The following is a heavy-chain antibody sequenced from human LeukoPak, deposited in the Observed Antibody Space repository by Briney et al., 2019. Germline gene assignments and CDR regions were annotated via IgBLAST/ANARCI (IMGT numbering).Heavy chain of an antibody. D-gene: IGHD6-13*01. V-gene: IGHV3-30*02. CDR1: GFTFSTYG. CDR3: ARDQGAAAGDYFDY. J-gene: IGHJ4*02. Sequence: GGSLGLSCAASGFTFSTYGMHWVRQAPGKGLEWAAFIRSGGTNKYYADSVKGRFTISRDKSKNTLFLQMNSLRAEDTAVYYCARDQGAAAGDYFDYRGQGTLVTVSS. CDR2: IRSGGTNK.